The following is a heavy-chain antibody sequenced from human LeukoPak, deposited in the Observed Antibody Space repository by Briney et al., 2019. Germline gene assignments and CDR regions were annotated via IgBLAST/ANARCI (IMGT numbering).Heavy chain of an antibody. J-gene: IGHJ4*02. CDR2: ICSNGGST. CDR1: GFTFSSYA. Sequence: GGSLRLSCSASGFTFSSYAMHWVRQPPGKGLEYVSAICSNGGSTYYADSVKGRFTISRDNSKNTLYLQMSSLRAEDTAVYYCVKGYCSSISCFGDYWGQGTLVTFSS. CDR3: VKGYCSSISCFGDY. D-gene: IGHD2-2*01. V-gene: IGHV3-64D*09.